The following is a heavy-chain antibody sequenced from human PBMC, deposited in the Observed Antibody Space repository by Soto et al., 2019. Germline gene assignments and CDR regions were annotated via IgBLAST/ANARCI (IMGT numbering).Heavy chain of an antibody. J-gene: IGHJ6*02. CDR3: AREAFGKVVTYYYGMDV. CDR2: IYSGGGT. CDR1: GFTVSSNY. D-gene: IGHD3-10*01. V-gene: IGHV3-66*01. Sequence: GGSLRLSCAASGFTVSSNYMSWVRQAPGKGLEWVSVIYSGGGTYYADSVKGRFIISRDNSKNTLYLQMNSLRAEDTAVYYCAREAFGKVVTYYYGMDVWGQGTTVTVSS.